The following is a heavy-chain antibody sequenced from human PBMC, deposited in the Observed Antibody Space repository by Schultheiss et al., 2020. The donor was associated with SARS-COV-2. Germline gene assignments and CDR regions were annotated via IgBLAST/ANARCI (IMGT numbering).Heavy chain of an antibody. J-gene: IGHJ3*02. CDR1: GYTFTSYD. D-gene: IGHD6-13*01. V-gene: IGHV1-8*01. CDR2: MNPNSGNT. Sequence: ASVKVSCKASGYTFTSYDINWVRQATGQGLEWMGWMNPNSGNTGYAQKFQGRVTMTRNTSISTAYMELSSLRSEDTAVHYCARGIAAAAVRAFDIWGQGTMVTVSS. CDR3: ARGIAAAAVRAFDI.